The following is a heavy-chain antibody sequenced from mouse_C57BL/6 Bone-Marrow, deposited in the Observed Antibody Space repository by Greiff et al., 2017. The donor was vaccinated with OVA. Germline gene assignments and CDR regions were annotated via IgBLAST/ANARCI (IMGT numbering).Heavy chain of an antibody. CDR1: GYAFSSSW. D-gene: IGHD1-1*01. CDR3: ARGDYYGSSYRCAY. Sequence: QVQLQQSGPELVKPGASVKISCKASGYAFSSSWMNWVKQRPGKGLEWIGRIYPGDGDTNYNGKFKGKATLTADKSSSTAYMQLSSLTSEDSAVYFCARGDYYGSSYRCAYWGQGTLVTVSA. J-gene: IGHJ3*01. CDR2: IYPGDGDT. V-gene: IGHV1-82*01.